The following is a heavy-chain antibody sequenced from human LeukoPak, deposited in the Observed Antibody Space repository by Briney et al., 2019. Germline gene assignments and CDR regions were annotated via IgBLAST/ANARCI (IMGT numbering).Heavy chain of an antibody. J-gene: IGHJ4*02. Sequence: GGSLRLSCAASGFTFSSYGMHWVRQAPGKGLEWVAVTSYDGSNKYYADSVKGRFTISRDNSKNTLYLQMNSLRAEDTAVYYCAKGTSIAVAGTPRYWGQGTLVTVSS. CDR1: GFTFSSYG. V-gene: IGHV3-30*18. CDR2: TSYDGSNK. CDR3: AKGTSIAVAGTPRY. D-gene: IGHD6-19*01.